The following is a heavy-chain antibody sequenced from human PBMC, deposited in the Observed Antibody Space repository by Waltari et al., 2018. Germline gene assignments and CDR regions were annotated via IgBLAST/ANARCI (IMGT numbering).Heavy chain of an antibody. CDR1: GFTFRSYS. Sequence: EVQLVESGGGLVKPGGSLRLSCAASGFTFRSYSMNWVRQAPGKGVEWVSSISSSSSYIDYADSVKGRSTISRDNAKNSLYLQMNSLRAEDTAVYYCARRTAASTDYFDYWGQGTLVTVSS. CDR3: ARRTAASTDYFDY. CDR2: ISSSSSYI. J-gene: IGHJ4*02. D-gene: IGHD6-13*01. V-gene: IGHV3-21*01.